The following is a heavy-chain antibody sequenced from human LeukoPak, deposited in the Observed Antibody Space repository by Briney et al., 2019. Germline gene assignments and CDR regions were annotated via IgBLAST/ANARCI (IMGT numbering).Heavy chain of an antibody. CDR3: AKDFGRNLGGPGY. J-gene: IGHJ4*02. CDR1: GFTFSTYT. CDR2: ISGDGDRK. Sequence: GGSLRLSCAASGFTFSTYTMAWLRQAPGGGLEWVSGISGDGDRKYYADSVKGRFATSRDNSKSTLYLQMNSLRAEDTAVYYCAKDFGRNLGGPGYWGRGTLVTVSS. D-gene: IGHD3-10*01. V-gene: IGHV3-23*01.